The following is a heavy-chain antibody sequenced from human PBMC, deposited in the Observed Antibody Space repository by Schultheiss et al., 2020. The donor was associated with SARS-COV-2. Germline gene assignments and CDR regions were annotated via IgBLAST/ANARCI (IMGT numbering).Heavy chain of an antibody. J-gene: IGHJ4*02. V-gene: IGHV3-48*02. CDR2: ISSSGSTI. CDR3: ATDRDWAFDY. Sequence: GGSLRLSCAASGFTFSSFGIHWVRQAPGKGLEWVSYISSSGSTIYYADSVKGRFTISRDIAKNSLYLQMNSLRDEDTAIYYCATDRDWAFDYWGQGTLVTVSS. D-gene: IGHD3-9*01. CDR1: GFTFSSFG.